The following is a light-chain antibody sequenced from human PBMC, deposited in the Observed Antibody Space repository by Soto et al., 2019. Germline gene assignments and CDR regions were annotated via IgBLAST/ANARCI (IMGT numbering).Light chain of an antibody. CDR3: CSYATGDSAV. Sequence: QSALTPPASVSGSPGQSITISCTGTSSDVGSYNLVSWYQQHPGKAPKLMIFEGSKRPSGVSNRFSGSKSGNTASLTISGLQAEDEAEYYCCSYATGDSAVFGGGTQLTVL. CDR2: EGS. J-gene: IGLJ7*01. CDR1: SSDVGSYNL. V-gene: IGLV2-23*01.